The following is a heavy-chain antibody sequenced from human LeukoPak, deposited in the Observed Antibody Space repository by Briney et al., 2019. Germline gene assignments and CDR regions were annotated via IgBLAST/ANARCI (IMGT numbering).Heavy chain of an antibody. D-gene: IGHD2-8*01. CDR3: ARYQNAIMDYMDV. Sequence: SETLSLTCAVYGGSFSGYYWSWIRHPPAKGLEGRGEINHSGSTNYNPSLKSRVTISVDTSKKQFSLRLSSVAAADTAVYYCARYQNAIMDYMDVWGTGTPVTISS. CDR1: GGSFSGYY. J-gene: IGHJ6*03. V-gene: IGHV4-34*01. CDR2: INHSGST.